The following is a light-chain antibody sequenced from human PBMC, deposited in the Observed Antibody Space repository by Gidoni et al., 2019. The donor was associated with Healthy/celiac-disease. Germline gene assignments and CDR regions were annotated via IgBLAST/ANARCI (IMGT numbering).Light chain of an antibody. CDR2: AAS. CDR1: QGISSF. V-gene: IGKV1-9*01. CDR3: QQLNSFPVT. Sequence: DVQLTQSPSFLSASVGDRVTITCRASQGISSFLAWYQQKPGKAPTLLIYAASTLQSGVPSRFSGSGSGTEFTLTISSLQPEDFATYYCQQLNSFPVTFGQGTRLDIK. J-gene: IGKJ5*01.